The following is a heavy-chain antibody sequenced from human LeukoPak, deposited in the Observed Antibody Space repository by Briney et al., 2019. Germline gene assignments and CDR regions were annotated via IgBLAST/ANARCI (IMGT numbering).Heavy chain of an antibody. Sequence: PGGSLRLSCAASGFTFSTYSMSWVRQAPGKGLEWLSAISSDDTAYYADSVKGRFIVSRDNSKNTLYLQLKSLRAEDTAIYYCAKEHDLWHEEGNWFDPWGQGTLVTVSS. CDR1: GFTFSTYS. V-gene: IGHV3-23*01. D-gene: IGHD3-3*01. CDR3: AKEHDLWHEEGNWFDP. J-gene: IGHJ5*02. CDR2: ISSDDTA.